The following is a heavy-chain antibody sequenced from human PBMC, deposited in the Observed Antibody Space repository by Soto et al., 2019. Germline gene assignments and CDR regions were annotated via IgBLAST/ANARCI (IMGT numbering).Heavy chain of an antibody. CDR1: GGTFSSYA. Sequence: VKVSCKASGGTFSSYAISWVRQAPGQGLEWMGGIIPIFGTANYAQKFQGRVTITADESTSTAYMELSSLRSEDTAVYYCARAPGYSSGWNNWFDPWGQGTLVTVSS. J-gene: IGHJ5*02. D-gene: IGHD6-19*01. CDR2: IIPIFGTA. V-gene: IGHV1-69*13. CDR3: ARAPGYSSGWNNWFDP.